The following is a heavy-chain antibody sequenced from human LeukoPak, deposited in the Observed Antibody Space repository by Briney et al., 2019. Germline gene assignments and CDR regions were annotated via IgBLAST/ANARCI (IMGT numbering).Heavy chain of an antibody. CDR2: ITWDGART. V-gene: IGHV3-43*01. CDR3: AKEGTMIVGGQYFDY. CDR1: GFTFSSYS. D-gene: IGHD3-22*01. J-gene: IGHJ4*02. Sequence: PGGSLRLSCAASGFTFSSYSMNWVRQAPGKGLEWVSLITWDGARTYYADSVKGRFTISRDNSKNSLYLQMHSLRTEDTALYYCAKEGTMIVGGQYFDYWGQGTLVTVSS.